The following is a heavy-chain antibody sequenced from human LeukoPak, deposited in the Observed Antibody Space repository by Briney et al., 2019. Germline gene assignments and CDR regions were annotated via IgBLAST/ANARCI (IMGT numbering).Heavy chain of an antibody. CDR2: IIPIRGIA. D-gene: IGHD2-21*02. V-gene: IGHV1-69*04. Sequence: SVKVSCKASGGTFSSYAISWVRQAPGQGLEWMGRIIPIRGIANYAQKFQGRVTITADKSTSTAYMELSSLRSEDTVVYYCARSPPPDCGGDCYSAYYYGMGVWGQGTMVTVSS. CDR3: ARSPPPDCGGDCYSAYYYGMGV. J-gene: IGHJ6*02. CDR1: GGTFSSYA.